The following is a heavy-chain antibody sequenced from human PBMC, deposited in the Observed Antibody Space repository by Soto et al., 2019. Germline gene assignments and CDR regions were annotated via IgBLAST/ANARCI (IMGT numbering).Heavy chain of an antibody. CDR2: INHSGST. Sequence: SETLSLTCAVYGGSFSGYYWSWIRQPPGKGLEWIGEINHSGSTNCNPSLKSRVTISVDTSTNEFSLKLSSVTAADTAVYYCARVRGRGNWFDPWGHGTLVTVSS. D-gene: IGHD3-10*01. CDR3: ARVRGRGNWFDP. V-gene: IGHV4-34*01. J-gene: IGHJ5*02. CDR1: GGSFSGYY.